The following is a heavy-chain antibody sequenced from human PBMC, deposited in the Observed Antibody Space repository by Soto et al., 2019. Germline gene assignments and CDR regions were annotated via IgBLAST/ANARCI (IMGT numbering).Heavy chain of an antibody. V-gene: IGHV4-39*07. CDR1: GGSISSSSYY. Sequence: SETLSLTCTVSGGSISSSSYYWGWIRQPPGKGLEWIGTLYHSGSTYSNPSLRSRVTISIDTSKTQFSLKLSSVTAADTAVYYCARGYGGNFGYWAQGTLVTVSS. CDR3: ARGYGGNFGY. D-gene: IGHD4-17*01. CDR2: LYHSGST. J-gene: IGHJ4*02.